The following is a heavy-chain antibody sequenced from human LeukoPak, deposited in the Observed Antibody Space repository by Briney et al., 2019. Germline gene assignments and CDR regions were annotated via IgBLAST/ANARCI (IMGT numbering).Heavy chain of an antibody. CDR1: GFTVSSVY. Sequence: PGGSLRLSCAASGFTVSSVYMSWVRQAPGKGLEWVADIYSGGSITYAEYVKSRFTISRDNSKNTFYLQMNRLRAGDTAVYYCAREGPPAYDISIGYYSGWFDPRGQGTLVTVSS. D-gene: IGHD3-9*01. J-gene: IGHJ5*02. CDR3: AREGPPAYDISIGYYSGWFDP. CDR2: IYSGGSI. V-gene: IGHV3-66*01.